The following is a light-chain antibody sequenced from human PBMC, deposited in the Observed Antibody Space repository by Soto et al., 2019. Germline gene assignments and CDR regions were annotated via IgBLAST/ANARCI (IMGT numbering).Light chain of an antibody. CDR3: CSYADSSTYV. Sequence: QSSLTQPAAVSGSPGQSITISCTGTSSDVGNYNLVSWYQQHPGKAPKLIIYEDTKRPSGVSNRFSGSKSGNTASLTISGLQAEDEADYYCCSYADSSTYVFGTGTKVTVL. J-gene: IGLJ1*01. CDR1: SSDVGNYNL. V-gene: IGLV2-23*01. CDR2: EDT.